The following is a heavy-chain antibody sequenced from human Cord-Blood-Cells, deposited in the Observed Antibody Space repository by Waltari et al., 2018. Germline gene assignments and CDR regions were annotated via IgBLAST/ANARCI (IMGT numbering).Heavy chain of an antibody. CDR3: ARVDYYGSGSYNWFDP. CDR1: GGSFSGYY. V-gene: IGHV4-34*01. D-gene: IGHD3-10*01. J-gene: IGHJ5*02. CDR2: INHSGST. Sequence: QVQLQQWGAGLLKPSETLSLTCAVHGGSFSGYYWSWIRQPPGKGLEWIGEINHSGSTNYNPSLKSRVTISVDTSKNQFSLKLSSVTAADTAVYYCARVDYYGSGSYNWFDPWGQGTLVTVSS.